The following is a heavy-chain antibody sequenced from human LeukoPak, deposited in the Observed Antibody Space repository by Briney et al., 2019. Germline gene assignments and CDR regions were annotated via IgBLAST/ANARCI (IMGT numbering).Heavy chain of an antibody. CDR3: AGGRGWLVEY. V-gene: IGHV3-23*01. J-gene: IGHJ4*02. Sequence: GGSLRLSCAASGFTFSSYVMTWVRQVPGKGLEWVSTIEGRGNGTYYTESVKGRFTISRDNAKNSLFLQLNSLRVEDTAVYYCAGGRGWLVEYWGQGTLVTVSS. CDR2: IEGRGNGT. D-gene: IGHD6-19*01. CDR1: GFTFSSYV.